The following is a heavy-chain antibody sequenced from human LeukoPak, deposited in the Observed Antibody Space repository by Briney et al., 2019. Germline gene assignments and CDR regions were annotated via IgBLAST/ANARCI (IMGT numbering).Heavy chain of an antibody. V-gene: IGHV3-53*01. CDR3: ARVGDHFHWYLDL. Sequence: GGPLTLSCAASGFSVSLNYMNWVRQAPGKGLEWVSILYSGSDTYYADSVKGRFTISRDSSKNMLFLHMNSLRAEDTAVYYCARVGDHFHWYLDLWGRGTLVTVSS. CDR1: GFSVSLNY. D-gene: IGHD3-3*02. CDR2: LYSGSDT. J-gene: IGHJ2*01.